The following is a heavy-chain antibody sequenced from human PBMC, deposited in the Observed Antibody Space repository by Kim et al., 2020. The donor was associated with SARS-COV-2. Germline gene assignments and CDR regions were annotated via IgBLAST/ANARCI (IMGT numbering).Heavy chain of an antibody. V-gene: IGHV3-7*01. D-gene: IGHD6-19*01. CDR3: ARDGDLYSSGKDAFDI. CDR2: IMQDGNQK. Sequence: GGSLRLSCAASGFTFSSYWMTWVRQAPGKGLEWVANIMQDGNQKYYVDSGKGRFTISRDNAKNSLYLQMNSLRAEDTAVYYCARDGDLYSSGKDAFDIWGQGTMVTVSS. J-gene: IGHJ3*02. CDR1: GFTFSSYW.